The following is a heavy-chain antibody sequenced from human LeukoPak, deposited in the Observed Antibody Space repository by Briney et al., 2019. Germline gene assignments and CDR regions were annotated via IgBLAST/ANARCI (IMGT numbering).Heavy chain of an antibody. CDR2: IYYSGST. Sequence: KASETLSLTCTVSGGSVNSGSYYWNWIRQPPGKGLEWIGYIYYSGSTNYNPSLKSRVTISVDTSKNQFSLKLSSVTAADTAVYYCARVNLVPAAIPYYYYYGMDVWGQGTTVTVSS. CDR1: GGSVNSGSYY. D-gene: IGHD2-2*02. CDR3: ARVNLVPAAIPYYYYYGMDV. V-gene: IGHV4-61*01. J-gene: IGHJ6*02.